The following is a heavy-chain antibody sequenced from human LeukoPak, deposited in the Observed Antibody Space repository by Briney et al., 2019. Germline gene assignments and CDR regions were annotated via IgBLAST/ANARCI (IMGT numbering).Heavy chain of an antibody. Sequence: ASVKVSCKVSGYTLTELSMHWVRQAPGKGLEWMGGFDPEDGETIFAQKFQGRVTLTEETSTDTAYMELYSLRSEDTAVYYCATNKMYGSGSAKYWGQGALVTVSS. D-gene: IGHD3-10*01. CDR3: ATNKMYGSGSAKY. CDR2: FDPEDGET. CDR1: GYTLTELS. J-gene: IGHJ4*02. V-gene: IGHV1-24*01.